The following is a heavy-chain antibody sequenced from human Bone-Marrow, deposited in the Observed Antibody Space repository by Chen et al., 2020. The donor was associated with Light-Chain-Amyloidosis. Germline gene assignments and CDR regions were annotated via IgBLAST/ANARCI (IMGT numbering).Heavy chain of an antibody. CDR2: IWYDGSNK. D-gene: IGHD3-10*01. CDR1: GFNVSTHA. V-gene: IGHV3-33*01. CDR3: ARDPPGSGFAFDY. Sequence: QEELVESGGGVVQPGRSLRLSCAASGFNVSTHAMHWVRQAPGKGLEWVAFIWYDGSNKHYADSVKGRFTISRDNSKNTVFLEMNSLRAEDTAVYFCARDPPGSGFAFDYWGQGTLVTVSS. J-gene: IGHJ4*02.